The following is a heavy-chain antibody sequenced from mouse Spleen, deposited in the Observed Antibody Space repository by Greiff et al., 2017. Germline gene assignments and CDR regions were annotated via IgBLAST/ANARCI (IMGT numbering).Heavy chain of an antibody. CDR3: TRRDPELGFGGPYFDY. CDR1: GYTFTDYE. Sequence: QVQLQQSGAELVRPGASVTLSCKASGYTFTDYEMHWVKQTPVHGLEWIGAIDPETGGTAYNQKFKGKATLTADKSSSTAYMELRSLTSEDSAVYYCTRRDPELGFGGPYFDYWGQGTTLTVSS. D-gene: IGHD4-1*01. J-gene: IGHJ2*01. V-gene: IGHV1-15*01. CDR2: IDPETGGT.